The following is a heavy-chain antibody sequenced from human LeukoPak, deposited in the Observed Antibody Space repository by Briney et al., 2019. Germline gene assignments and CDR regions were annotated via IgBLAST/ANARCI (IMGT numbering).Heavy chain of an antibody. D-gene: IGHD2-21*02. V-gene: IGHV1-69*04. CDR1: GGTFSSYA. CDR2: IIPILGIA. Sequence: SVKVSCKASGGTFSSYAISWVRQAPGQGLEWLGRIIPILGIANYAQKFQGRVTITADKSTSTAYMELSSLRSEDTAVYYCANLAYRGGDCYSPFHYWGQGTLVTVSS. CDR3: ANLAYRGGDCYSPFHY. J-gene: IGHJ4*02.